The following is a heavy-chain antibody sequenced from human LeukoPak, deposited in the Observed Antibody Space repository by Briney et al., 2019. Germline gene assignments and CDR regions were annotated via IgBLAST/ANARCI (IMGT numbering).Heavy chain of an antibody. CDR3: ARDMHSSSYDYIWGSYRSIDY. D-gene: IGHD3-16*02. J-gene: IGHJ4*02. CDR2: ISSSSSYI. V-gene: IGHV3-21*01. Sequence: GGSLRLSCAASGFTFSSYSMNWVRQAPGKGLEWVSSISSSSSYIYYADSVKGRFTISRDNAKNSLYLQMNSLRAEDTAVSYCARDMHSSSYDYIWGSYRSIDYWGQGTLVTVSS. CDR1: GFTFSSYS.